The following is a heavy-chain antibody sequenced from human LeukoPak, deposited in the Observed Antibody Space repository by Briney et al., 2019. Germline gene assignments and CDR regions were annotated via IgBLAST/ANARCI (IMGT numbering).Heavy chain of an antibody. J-gene: IGHJ4*02. V-gene: IGHV3-23*01. CDR2: ISGSGGST. D-gene: IGHD3-22*01. Sequence: GGSLRLSCAASGFTFSSYSMNWVRQAPGKGLEWVSAISGSGGSTYYADSVKGRFTISRDNSKNTLYLQMNSLRAEDTAVYYCAKDRYDSSGLLGYWGQGTLVTVSS. CDR3: AKDRYDSSGLLGY. CDR1: GFTFSSYS.